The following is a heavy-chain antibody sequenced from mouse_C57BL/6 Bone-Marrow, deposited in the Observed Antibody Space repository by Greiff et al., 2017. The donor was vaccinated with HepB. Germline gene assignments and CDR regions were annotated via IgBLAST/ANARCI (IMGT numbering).Heavy chain of an antibody. J-gene: IGHJ3*01. CDR2: IYPRSGNT. CDR3: ARGYFKGFAY. Sequence: QVQLKESGAELARPGASVKLSCKASGYTFTSYGISWVKQRTGQGLEWIGEIYPRSGNTYYNEKFKGKATLTADKSSSTAYMELRSLTSEDSAVYFCARGYFKGFAYWGQGTLVTVSA. V-gene: IGHV1-81*01. CDR1: GYTFTSYG. D-gene: IGHD2-14*01.